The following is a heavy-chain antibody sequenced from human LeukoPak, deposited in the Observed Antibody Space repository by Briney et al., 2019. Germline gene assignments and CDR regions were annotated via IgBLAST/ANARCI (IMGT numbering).Heavy chain of an antibody. Sequence: SETLSLTCTVSGGSISSGGYYWSWIRQHPGKGLEWIGYIYYSGSTYYNPSLKSRVTISVDTSKNHFSLKLSSVTAADTAVYYCARGSQYSSSWYDAFDIWGQGTMVTVSS. J-gene: IGHJ3*02. D-gene: IGHD6-13*01. CDR3: ARGSQYSSSWYDAFDI. CDR2: IYYSGST. V-gene: IGHV4-31*03. CDR1: GGSISSGGYY.